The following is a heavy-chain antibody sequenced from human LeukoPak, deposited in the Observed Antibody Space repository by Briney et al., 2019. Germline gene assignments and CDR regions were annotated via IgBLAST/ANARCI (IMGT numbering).Heavy chain of an antibody. CDR2: IYYSGST. Sequence: PSETLSLTCTVSGGSISPYYWSWIRQPPGKGLEWIGYIYYSGSTDYNPSLKSRVTISVDTSKNQFSLKLRSVTAADTAVYYCARDSSTWWFDDWGQGTLVTVSS. CDR3: ARDSSTWWFDD. CDR1: GGSISPYY. J-gene: IGHJ4*02. V-gene: IGHV4-59*01. D-gene: IGHD2-2*01.